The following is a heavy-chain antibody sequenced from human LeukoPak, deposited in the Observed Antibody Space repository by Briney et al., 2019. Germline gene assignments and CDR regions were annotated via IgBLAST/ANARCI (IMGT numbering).Heavy chain of an antibody. CDR3: AKRPARPKPFDC. D-gene: IGHD1-14*01. CDR1: GFTFSSYG. Sequence: GSLRLSCAGSGFTFSSYGMSWVRQAPGTGLDWVSAIDGSGTNTLYADSVKGRFTISRDNSKNTAYLQMNSLRAEDTAIYYCAKRPARPKPFDCWGQGTLVTVSS. J-gene: IGHJ4*02. V-gene: IGHV3-23*01. CDR2: IDGSGTNT.